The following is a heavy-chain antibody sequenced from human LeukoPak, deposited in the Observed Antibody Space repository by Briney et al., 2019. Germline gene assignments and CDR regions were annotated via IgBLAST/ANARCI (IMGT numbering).Heavy chain of an antibody. J-gene: IGHJ3*02. CDR1: GGSISSYY. D-gene: IGHD6-13*01. Sequence: PSETLSLTCTVSGGSISSYYWSWIRQPAGKGLEWIGRIYDNGKTKYSPSLNSRLTISIDTSRNQFFLILSSVTPADTAIYCARAGERGKNGYDDAFDIWSQGTMVTVSS. CDR2: IYDNGKT. CDR3: RAGERGKNGYDDAFDI. V-gene: IGHV4-4*07.